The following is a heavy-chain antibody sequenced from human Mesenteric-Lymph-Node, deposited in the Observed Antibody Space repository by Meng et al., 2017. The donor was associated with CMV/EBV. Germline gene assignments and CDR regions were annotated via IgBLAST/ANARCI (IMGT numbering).Heavy chain of an antibody. J-gene: IGHJ4*02. V-gene: IGHV3-48*03. CDR3: ARVGYCSGGSCHWNDYGDYSLGY. CDR2: ISSSGSTI. CDR1: GFTFSSYE. D-gene: IGHD2-15*01. Sequence: GESLKISCAASGFTFSSYEMNWVRQAPGKGLEWVSYISSSGSTIYYADSVKGRFTISRDNAKNSLYLQMNSLRAEDTAVYYCARVGYCSGGSCHWNDYGDYSLGYWGQGTLVTVSS.